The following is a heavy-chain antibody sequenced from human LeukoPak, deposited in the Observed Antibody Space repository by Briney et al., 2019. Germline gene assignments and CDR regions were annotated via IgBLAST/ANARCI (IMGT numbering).Heavy chain of an antibody. D-gene: IGHD2-2*02. CDR3: ARAVGVVVPAAIGP. CDR1: GYTFTGYY. J-gene: IGHJ5*02. V-gene: IGHV1-2*02. CDR2: INPNSGGT. Sequence: ASVKVSCKASGYTFTGYYMHWVRQAPGQGLEWMGWINPNSGGTNYAQKFQGRVTMIRDTSTSTAYMELSRLRSDDTAVYYCARAVGVVVPAAIGPWGQGTLVTVSS.